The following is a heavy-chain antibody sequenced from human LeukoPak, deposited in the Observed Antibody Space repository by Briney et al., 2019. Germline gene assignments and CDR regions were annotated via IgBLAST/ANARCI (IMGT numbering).Heavy chain of an antibody. CDR1: GFTFSSYW. CDR2: INSDGSST. CDR3: ARVVHYYGMDV. Sequence: GGSLRLSCAASGFTFSSYWMHWVRQAPGKGLVWVSRINSDGSSTSYADSVKGRFTIPRDNAKNTLYLQMNSLRAEDTAVYYCARVVHYYGMDVWGQGTTVTVSS. V-gene: IGHV3-74*01. J-gene: IGHJ6*02.